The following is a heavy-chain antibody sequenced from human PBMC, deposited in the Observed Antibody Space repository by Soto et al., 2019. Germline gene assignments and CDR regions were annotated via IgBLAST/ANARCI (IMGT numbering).Heavy chain of an antibody. Sequence: GGSLRLSCAASGFTFSSYSMNWVRQAPGKGLEWVSYISSSSTIYYADSVKGRFTISRDNAKNSLYLQMNSLRDEDTAVYYCARDEKVDTAMVWVTNGGMDVWGQGTTVTVSS. J-gene: IGHJ6*02. CDR1: GFTFSSYS. CDR2: ISSSSTI. D-gene: IGHD5-18*01. V-gene: IGHV3-48*02. CDR3: ARDEKVDTAMVWVTNGGMDV.